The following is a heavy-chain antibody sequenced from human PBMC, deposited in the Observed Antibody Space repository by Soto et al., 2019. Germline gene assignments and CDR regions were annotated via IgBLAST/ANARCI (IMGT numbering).Heavy chain of an antibody. CDR1: GGSISSGGYY. J-gene: IGHJ3*02. Sequence: SETLSLTCTVSGGSISSGGYYWSGIRKHLGKGLEWIGYIYYSRSTYYNPSLKSRVTISVDTSKNQFSLKLSSVTAADTAVYYCARDPGTYYDDSSGQDDAFDISGQGTMVTVSS. CDR2: IYYSRST. D-gene: IGHD3-22*01. CDR3: ARDPGTYYDDSSGQDDAFDI. V-gene: IGHV4-31*03.